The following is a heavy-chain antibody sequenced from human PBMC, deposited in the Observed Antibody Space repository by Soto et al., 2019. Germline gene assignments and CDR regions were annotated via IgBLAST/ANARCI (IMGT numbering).Heavy chain of an antibody. CDR2: IDPSDSYT. Sequence: GESLKISCKGSGYSFTSYWISWVRQMPGKGLEWMGRIDPSDSYTNYSPSFQGHVTISADESISTAYLQWSSLKASDTAMYYCARHVLLWFGESNYYYYYYGMDVWGQGTTVTVSS. V-gene: IGHV5-10-1*01. CDR1: GYSFTSYW. D-gene: IGHD3-10*01. J-gene: IGHJ6*02. CDR3: ARHVLLWFGESNYYYYYYGMDV.